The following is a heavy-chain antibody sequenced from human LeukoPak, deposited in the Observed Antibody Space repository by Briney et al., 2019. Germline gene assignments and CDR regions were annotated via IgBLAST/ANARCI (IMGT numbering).Heavy chain of an antibody. Sequence: GRTLRLSCAASGFTFSSYAMHWVRQAPGKGLEWVAVISYDGNNKYYADSVKGRFTISRDNSKNTLYLQMNSLRAEDTAVYYCARDTAMDYYFDYWGQGTLVTVSS. CDR2: ISYDGNNK. D-gene: IGHD5-18*01. V-gene: IGHV3-30-3*01. CDR1: GFTFSSYA. J-gene: IGHJ4*02. CDR3: ARDTAMDYYFDY.